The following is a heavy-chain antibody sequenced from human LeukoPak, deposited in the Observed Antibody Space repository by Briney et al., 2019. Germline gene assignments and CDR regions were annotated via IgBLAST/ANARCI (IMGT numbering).Heavy chain of an antibody. CDR2: IYTSGST. J-gene: IGHJ4*02. D-gene: IGHD2-21*01. Sequence: PSETLSLTCTVSGGSISSGSYYWSWIRQPAGKGLEWIGRIYTSGSTNYNPSLKSRVTISVDTSKNQFSLKLSSVTAADTAVYYCARVGGAIFDYWGQGTLVTVSS. V-gene: IGHV4-61*02. CDR1: GGSISSGSYY. CDR3: ARVGGAIFDY.